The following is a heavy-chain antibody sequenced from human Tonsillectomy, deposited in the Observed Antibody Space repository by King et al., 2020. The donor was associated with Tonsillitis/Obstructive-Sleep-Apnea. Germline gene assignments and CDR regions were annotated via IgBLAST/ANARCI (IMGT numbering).Heavy chain of an antibody. J-gene: IGHJ3*02. V-gene: IGHV3-74*01. D-gene: IGHD4-17*01. CDR2: LNSDGSST. Sequence: DVQLVESGGGLVQPGGCLRLSCAASGFTFSSYWMHCVRQAPGQGLVWVSRLNSDGSSTNYADSVNGRFTISTVHAKNTLYLQMNSLRPEDTAVDYCARGRSGPDYAKPFDAFDIWGQGTMVTVSS. CDR1: GFTFSSYW. CDR3: ARGRSGPDYAKPFDAFDI.